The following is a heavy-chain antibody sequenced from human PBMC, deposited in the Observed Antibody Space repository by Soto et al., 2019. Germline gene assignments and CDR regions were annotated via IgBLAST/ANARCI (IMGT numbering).Heavy chain of an antibody. Sequence: SGPTLVNPTHTLTLTCTFSGFSLSTSGVGVGWIRQPPGKALEWLALIYWNDDKRYSPSLKSRLTITKDTSKNQVVLTMTNMDPVDTATYYCARGGIAAAGLLYWGQGTLVTVSS. CDR1: GFSLSTSGVG. J-gene: IGHJ4*02. CDR2: IYWNDDK. D-gene: IGHD6-13*01. V-gene: IGHV2-5*01. CDR3: ARGGIAAAGLLY.